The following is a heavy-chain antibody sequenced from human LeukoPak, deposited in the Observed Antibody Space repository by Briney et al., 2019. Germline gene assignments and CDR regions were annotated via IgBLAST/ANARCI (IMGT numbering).Heavy chain of an antibody. CDR2: ISWNSGSI. CDR3: ARGDYVEYYFDY. V-gene: IGHV3-9*01. Sequence: GGSLRLSCAASGFTFDDYAMHWVRQAPGKGLEWVSGISWNSGSIGYADSVKGRFTISRDNAKNSLYLQMNSPRAEDTALYYCARGDYVEYYFDYWGQGTLVTVSS. CDR1: GFTFDDYA. J-gene: IGHJ4*02. D-gene: IGHD3-16*01.